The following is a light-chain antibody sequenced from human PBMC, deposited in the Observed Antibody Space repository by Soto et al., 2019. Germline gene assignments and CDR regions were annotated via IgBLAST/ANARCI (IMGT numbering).Light chain of an antibody. V-gene: IGLV2-8*01. Sequence: QSVLTQPPSASGSPGQSVTISCTETSSDVGPYKYVSWYQQHPGKAPKLIIYAVNQRPSGVPDRFSGSKSGNTASLTVSGLQAEDEADYYCSSYASGNIYVFGTGTKVTVL. CDR1: SSDVGPYKY. J-gene: IGLJ1*01. CDR2: AVN. CDR3: SSYASGNIYV.